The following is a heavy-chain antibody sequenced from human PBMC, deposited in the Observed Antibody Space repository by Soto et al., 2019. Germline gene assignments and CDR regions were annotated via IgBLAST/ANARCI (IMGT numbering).Heavy chain of an antibody. CDR1: GYPFSTYG. D-gene: IGHD1-1*01. CDR2: ISGYNGQT. J-gene: IGHJ6*02. CDR3: ARDGRKELWVEGLNAMDV. Sequence: QGQLVQSAPEVRKPGASVKVSCKASGYPFSTYGISWVRQAPGQGLEWMGWISGYNGQTNYAQKFRGRVTFTTDPSATTADMELRSLRSDDTATYFGARDGRKELWVEGLNAMDVWGQGTTVTVSS. V-gene: IGHV1-18*01.